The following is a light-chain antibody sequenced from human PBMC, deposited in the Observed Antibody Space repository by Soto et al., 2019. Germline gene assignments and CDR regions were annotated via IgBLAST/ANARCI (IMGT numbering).Light chain of an antibody. CDR3: QQHSSCPLT. Sequence: DIQVTQSPSSVSASVGDRVTITCRASQGLVNWLAWYQQKPGKASKLLIYASSSFQSRVPSRFSGSGSGTDFTLTISSLQPEDLATYYSQQHSSCPLTYGGGTKVEIK. CDR1: QGLVNW. V-gene: IGKV1-12*01. CDR2: ASS. J-gene: IGKJ4*01.